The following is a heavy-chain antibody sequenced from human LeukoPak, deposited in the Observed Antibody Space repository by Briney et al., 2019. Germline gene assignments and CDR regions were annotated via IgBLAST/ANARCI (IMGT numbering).Heavy chain of an antibody. Sequence: GGSLRLSCAASGFTFSDYYMSWIRQAPGKGLEWVSYISSSGSTIYYADSVKGRFTISRDNAKNSLYLQMNSLRAEDTAVYYCARGYDFGVVTNTFDYWGQGTLVTVSS. V-gene: IGHV3-11*04. J-gene: IGHJ4*02. CDR3: ARGYDFGVVTNTFDY. CDR1: GFTFSDYY. D-gene: IGHD3-3*01. CDR2: ISSSGSTI.